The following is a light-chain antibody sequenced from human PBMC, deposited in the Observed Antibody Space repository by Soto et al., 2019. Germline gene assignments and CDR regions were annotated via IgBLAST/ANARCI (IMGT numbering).Light chain of an antibody. CDR3: QQSYTTPRT. J-gene: IGKJ1*01. Sequence: IQMTQSPSSLSASISDRVTITGRASQSIINYLNWYQQKPGTAPKLLIYAASSLQSGVPSRFSGGGSGTYFTLTISSLQPEDFATYYCQQSYTTPRTFGQGTKVDVK. CDR1: QSIINY. V-gene: IGKV1-39*01. CDR2: AAS.